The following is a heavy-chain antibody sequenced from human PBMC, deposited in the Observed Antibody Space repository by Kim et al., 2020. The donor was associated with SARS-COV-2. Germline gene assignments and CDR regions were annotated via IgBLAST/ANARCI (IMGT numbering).Heavy chain of an antibody. Sequence: SETLSLTCAVYGGSLSGYYWSWIRQPPGKGLEWIGKIHESGNNNYNPSLKSRVTMSIDTSKNQFSLRLTSVTAADTAFYYCARGRAGVVPAPILGIGPHYDYFIMDVWGHGAPVTVSS. CDR3: ARGRAGVVPAPILGIGPHYDYFIMDV. D-gene: IGHD2-2*01. CDR1: GGSLSGYY. CDR2: IHESGNN. J-gene: IGHJ6*02. V-gene: IGHV4-34*01.